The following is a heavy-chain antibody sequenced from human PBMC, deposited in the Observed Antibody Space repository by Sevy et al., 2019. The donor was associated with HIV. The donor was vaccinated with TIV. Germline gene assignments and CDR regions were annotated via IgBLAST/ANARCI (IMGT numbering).Heavy chain of an antibody. V-gene: IGHV1-2*02. CDR3: ARDKRAISAAAPDWFDP. J-gene: IGHJ5*02. CDR1: GYTFTGYY. CDR2: INPHSGGT. D-gene: IGHD6-13*01. Sequence: ASVKVSCKASGYTFTGYYIHWVRQAPGQGLEWMGGINPHSGGTNYAQKFQGRVTMTRDTSISTPYMELSRLRSDDTAVYYCARDKRAISAAAPDWFDPWGQGTPVTVSS.